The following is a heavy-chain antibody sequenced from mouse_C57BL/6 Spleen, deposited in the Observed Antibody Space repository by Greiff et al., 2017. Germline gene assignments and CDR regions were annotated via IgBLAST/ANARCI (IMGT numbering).Heavy chain of an antibody. CDR2: IDPSDSYP. D-gene: IGHD1-1*01. Sequence: QVQLQQPGAALVMPGASVTLSCKASGYTFPSYWLHWVKQRPGPGLEWIGEIDPSDSYPNYNQKFKGKSTFTVDKSSSTADMQLSSLTSEDSSVYYCARAGITTVADFDYWGQCTTLTISS. J-gene: IGHJ2*01. V-gene: IGHV1-69*01. CDR1: GYTFPSYW. CDR3: ARAGITTVADFDY.